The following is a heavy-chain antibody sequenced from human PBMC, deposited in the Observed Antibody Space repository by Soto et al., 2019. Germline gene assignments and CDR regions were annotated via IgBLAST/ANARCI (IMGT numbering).Heavy chain of an antibody. CDR1: GFTFSSYA. J-gene: IGHJ3*02. D-gene: IGHD3-9*01. V-gene: IGHV3-23*01. Sequence: EVQLLESGGGLVQPGGSLRLSCAASGFTFSSYAMSWVRQAPGKGLEWVSAISGSGGSTYYADSVKGRFTISRDNSKNKLYLQMNRLRAEDTAVYYCAKDSRSLRYFDWYDAFDIWGQGTMVTVSS. CDR3: AKDSRSLRYFDWYDAFDI. CDR2: ISGSGGST.